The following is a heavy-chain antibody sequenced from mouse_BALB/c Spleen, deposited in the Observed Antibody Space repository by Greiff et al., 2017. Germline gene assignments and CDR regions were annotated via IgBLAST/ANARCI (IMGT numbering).Heavy chain of an antibody. J-gene: IGHJ4*01. D-gene: IGHD2-4*01. CDR3: ARDYGAMDY. CDR1: GYTFTDYA. Sequence: VQLQQSGPELVRPGVSVKISCKGSGYTFTDYAMHWVKQSHAKSLEWIGVISTYYGNTNYNQKFKGKATMTVDKSSSTAYMELARLTSEDSAIYYCARDYGAMDYWGQGTSVTVSS. CDR2: ISTYYGNT. V-gene: IGHV1-67*01.